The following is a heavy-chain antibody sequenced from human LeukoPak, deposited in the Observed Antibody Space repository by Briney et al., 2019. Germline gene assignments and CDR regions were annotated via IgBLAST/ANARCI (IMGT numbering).Heavy chain of an antibody. J-gene: IGHJ4*02. CDR3: AKVADPNYDYVWGSYRFDY. V-gene: IGHV3-23*01. CDR1: GFTFSGYA. D-gene: IGHD3-16*02. Sequence: GGSLGLSCAASGFTFSGYAMSWVRQAPGKGLEWVSAISGSGGSTYYADSVKGRFTISRDNSKNTLYLQMNSLRAEDTAVYYCAKVADPNYDYVWGSYRFDYWGQGTLVTVS. CDR2: ISGSGGST.